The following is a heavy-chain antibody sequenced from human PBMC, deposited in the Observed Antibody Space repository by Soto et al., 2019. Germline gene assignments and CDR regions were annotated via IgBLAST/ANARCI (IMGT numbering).Heavy chain of an antibody. Sequence: QVQLQESGPGLVKPSQTLSLTCTVSGGSISSGDYYWSWIRQPPGKGLEWIGYIYYSGSTYYNPSLKSRVTISVDTSKNQFSLKLSSVTAADTGVYYCAGYYYDSSGYYTDRSGAFDIWGQGTMVTVSS. V-gene: IGHV4-30-4*01. CDR1: GGSISSGDYY. J-gene: IGHJ3*02. D-gene: IGHD3-22*01. CDR2: IYYSGST. CDR3: AGYYYDSSGYYTDRSGAFDI.